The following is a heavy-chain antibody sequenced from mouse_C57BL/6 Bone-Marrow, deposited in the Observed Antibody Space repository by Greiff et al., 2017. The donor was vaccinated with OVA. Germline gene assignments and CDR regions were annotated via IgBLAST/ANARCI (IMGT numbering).Heavy chain of an antibody. CDR1: GYTFTSYW. CDR3: ARGRLRRGYAMDY. J-gene: IGHJ4*01. Sequence: QVQLRQPGTELVKPGASVKLSCKASGYTFTSYWMHWVKQRPGQGLEWIGNINPSNGGTNYNEKFKSKATLTVDKSSSTAYMQLSSLTSEDSAVYHCARGRLRRGYAMDYWGQGTSVTVSS. V-gene: IGHV1-53*01. D-gene: IGHD2-4*01. CDR2: INPSNGGT.